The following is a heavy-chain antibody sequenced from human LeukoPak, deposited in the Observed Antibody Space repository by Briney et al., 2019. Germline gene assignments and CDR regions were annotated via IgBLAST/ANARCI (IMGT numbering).Heavy chain of an antibody. CDR3: AKDIPQGLYYGMDV. J-gene: IGHJ6*02. V-gene: IGHV3-23*01. Sequence: GGSLRLSRAASGFTFSSYAMSWVRQAPGKGLEWVSAISGSGGSTYYADSVKGRFTISRDNSKNTLYLQMNSLRAEDTAVYYCAKDIPQGLYYGMDVWGQGTTVTVSS. D-gene: IGHD3/OR15-3a*01. CDR1: GFTFSSYA. CDR2: ISGSGGST.